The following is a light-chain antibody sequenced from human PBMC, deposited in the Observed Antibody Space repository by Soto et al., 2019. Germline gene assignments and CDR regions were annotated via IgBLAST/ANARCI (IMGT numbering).Light chain of an antibody. CDR2: EVY. J-gene: IGLJ3*02. V-gene: IGLV2-14*01. CDR3: SSFTSTNTWV. CDR1: SSDVGGYNS. Sequence: QSALTQPASVSGSPGQSITISCTGTSSDVGGYNSVCWHQQHPGKAPKLMIYEVYNRPSGVSDRFSASKSGNTAPLTISGLQADDEADYYCSSFTSTNTWVFGGGTKLTVL.